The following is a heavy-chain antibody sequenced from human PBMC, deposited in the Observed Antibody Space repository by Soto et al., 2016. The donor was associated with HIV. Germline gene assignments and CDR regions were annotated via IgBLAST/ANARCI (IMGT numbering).Heavy chain of an antibody. Sequence: EVQLLESGGGLAQPGGSLRLSCAASGFTFSNYAMSWVRQAPGKGLEWVSAISGSGGSTYYADSVKGRFTISRDNSKNTLYLQMNSLRAEDTAVYYCAKGDYYDSRGFIDYWGQGTLVTVSS. J-gene: IGHJ4*02. V-gene: IGHV3-23*01. CDR1: GFTFSNYA. CDR2: ISGSGGST. D-gene: IGHD3-22*01. CDR3: AKGDYYDSRGFIDY.